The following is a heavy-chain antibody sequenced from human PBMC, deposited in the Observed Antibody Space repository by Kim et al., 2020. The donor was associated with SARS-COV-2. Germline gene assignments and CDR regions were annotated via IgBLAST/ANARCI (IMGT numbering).Heavy chain of an antibody. D-gene: IGHD6-6*01. CDR2: IGTAGDT. Sequence: GGSLRLSCAASGFTFSSYDMHWVRQATGKGLEWVSAIGTAGDTYYPGSVKGRFTISRENAKNSLYLQMNSLRAGDTAVYYCARDLYSSSDGYYYYYYGMDVWGQGTTVTVSS. V-gene: IGHV3-13*04. J-gene: IGHJ6*02. CDR1: GFTFSSYD. CDR3: ARDLYSSSDGYYYYYYGMDV.